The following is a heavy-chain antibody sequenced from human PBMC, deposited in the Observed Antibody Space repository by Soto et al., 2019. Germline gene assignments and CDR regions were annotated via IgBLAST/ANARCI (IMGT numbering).Heavy chain of an antibody. J-gene: IGHJ5*02. D-gene: IGHD6-19*01. V-gene: IGHV1-69*01. CDR1: GGTFSSYA. Sequence: QVQLVQSGAEVKKPGSSVKVSCKASGGTFSSYAISWVRQAPGQGLEWMGGIIPIFGTANYAQKFQGRVTITADESTSTAYMELSSLRSEDTAVYYCARHLGSGYSSGWYRFDPWGQGTLVTVSS. CDR3: ARHLGSGYSSGWYRFDP. CDR2: IIPIFGTA.